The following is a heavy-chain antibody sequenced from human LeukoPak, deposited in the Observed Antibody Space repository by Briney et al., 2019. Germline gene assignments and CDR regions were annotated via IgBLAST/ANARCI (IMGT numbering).Heavy chain of an antibody. CDR2: IYYSGTT. D-gene: IGHD3-3*01. Sequence: PSETLSLTCSVSGGSISSGDYFWTWIRQPPGTGLDYIGYIYYSGTTYYNPTLKSRITMSVDMSANQFSLRLTSVSAADTAVYYCTRAYWIGFHFDSWGQGILVSVSS. V-gene: IGHV4-30-4*01. CDR3: TRAYWIGFHFDS. J-gene: IGHJ4*02. CDR1: GGSISSGDYF.